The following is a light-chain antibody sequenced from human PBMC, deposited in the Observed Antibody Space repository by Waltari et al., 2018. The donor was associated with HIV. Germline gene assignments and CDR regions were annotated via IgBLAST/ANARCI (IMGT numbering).Light chain of an antibody. CDR1: QTISSS. Sequence: IQLTQSPPSLSASVGDRVNITCRASQTISSSLSWYHQKPGKAPKLLIYASSSLQSGVPSRFSGSGSGTDFTLTISHLQPEDSATYYCQQSYSTPLPFGGGTKVEIK. V-gene: IGKV1-39*01. CDR2: ASS. J-gene: IGKJ4*01. CDR3: QQSYSTPLP.